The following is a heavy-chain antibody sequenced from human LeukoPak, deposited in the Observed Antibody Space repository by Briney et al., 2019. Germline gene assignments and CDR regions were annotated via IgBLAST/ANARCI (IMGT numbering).Heavy chain of an antibody. J-gene: IGHJ4*02. V-gene: IGHV3-11*04. CDR1: GFTFSDYY. CDR2: ISSSGSTI. Sequence: GGSLRLSCAASGFTFSDYYMSWIRQAPGKGLEWVSYISSSGSTIYYADSVKGRFTTSRDNAKNSLYLQMNSLRAEDTAVYYCARVSWELLYFDYWGQGTLVTVSS. CDR3: ARVSWELLYFDY. D-gene: IGHD1-26*01.